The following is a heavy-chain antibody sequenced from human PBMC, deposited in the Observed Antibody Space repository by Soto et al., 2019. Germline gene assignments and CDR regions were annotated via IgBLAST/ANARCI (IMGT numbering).Heavy chain of an antibody. D-gene: IGHD1-26*01. Sequence: PGGSLRLSCAASGFTVSSNYMSWVRQAPGKGLEWVSVIYSGGSTYYADSVKGRFTISRDNSKNTLYLQMNSLRAEDTAVYYCARRGSYFAAGSSDDAFDIWGQGTMVTVSS. J-gene: IGHJ3*02. CDR1: GFTVSSNY. V-gene: IGHV3-66*01. CDR2: IYSGGST. CDR3: ARRGSYFAAGSSDDAFDI.